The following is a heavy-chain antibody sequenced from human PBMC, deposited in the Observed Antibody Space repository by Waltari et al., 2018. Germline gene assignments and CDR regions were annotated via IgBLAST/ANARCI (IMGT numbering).Heavy chain of an antibody. V-gene: IGHV4-38-2*01. D-gene: IGHD2-2*02. J-gene: IGHJ4*02. CDR1: GYLINSGYY. Sequence: QVQLQESGPGLVRSSETLSLTCVVSGYLINSGYYWGWVRQTPGKGLQWIGSIYHGGITYYNPSLKSRLTLSVDTSRNQFSLKLTSVTAADTAIYYCVRSGLGYCTSSTCYKNDDWGQGTLVTVSS. CDR2: IYHGGIT. CDR3: VRSGLGYCTSSTCYKNDD.